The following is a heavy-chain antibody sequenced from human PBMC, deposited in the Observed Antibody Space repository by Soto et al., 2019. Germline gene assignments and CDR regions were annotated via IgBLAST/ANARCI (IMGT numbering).Heavy chain of an antibody. V-gene: IGHV4-39*01. Sequence: QLQLQESGPGLVKPSETLSLTCTVSGGSISSSSYWGWIRQPPGKWLEWIGSIYSIGSDYYNPSLKSRVTISVDTSKNQFSLKLSSVTAADTAVYYCRRSSRYSTDVWGQGTTVTVSS. CDR2: IYSIGSD. J-gene: IGHJ6*02. CDR1: GGSISSSSY. CDR3: RRSSRYSTDV. D-gene: IGHD6-13*01.